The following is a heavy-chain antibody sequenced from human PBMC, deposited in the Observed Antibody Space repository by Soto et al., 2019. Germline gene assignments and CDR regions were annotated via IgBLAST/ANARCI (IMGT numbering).Heavy chain of an antibody. V-gene: IGHV4-61*01. CDR3: ARDFAYFDS. D-gene: IGHD3-3*01. CDR1: VGSFKIGSYS. J-gene: IGHJ4*02. Sequence: PSETLGVTWIFSVGSFKIGSYSWSWIRQPPGKGLEWIGYVYHTGRTSYNPSLKSRVSMSMDTSKNQFPLNLDSVTAADTAAYFCARDFAYFDSWGQGTMVTVSS. CDR2: VYHTGRT.